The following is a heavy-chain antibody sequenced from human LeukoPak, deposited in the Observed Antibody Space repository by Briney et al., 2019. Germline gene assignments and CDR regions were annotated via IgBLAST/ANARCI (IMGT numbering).Heavy chain of an antibody. CDR2: ISRDGKRQ. CDR3: VKVLGYSSSWYPDFQH. D-gene: IGHD6-13*01. CDR1: GFIFNNYD. Sequence: GGSLRLSCATSGFIFNNYDPHWVRQAPGKGLEWLATISRDGKRQFYTDSVKGRFTISRDDSRNTLYLQMNSLRPEDTAVYYCVKVLGYSSSWYPDFQHWGQGTLVTVSS. V-gene: IGHV3-30*18. J-gene: IGHJ1*01.